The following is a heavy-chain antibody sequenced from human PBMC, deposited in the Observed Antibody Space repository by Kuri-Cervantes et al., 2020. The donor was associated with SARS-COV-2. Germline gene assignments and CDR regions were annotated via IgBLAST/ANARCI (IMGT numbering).Heavy chain of an antibody. D-gene: IGHD4/OR15-4a*01. CDR2: INPNSGGT. V-gene: IGHV1-2*02. J-gene: IGHJ4*02. CDR3: ARGRLTRDY. CDR1: GYTFTGYY. Sequence: SVNVSCKASGYTFTGYYMHWVRQAPGQGLEWMGWINPNSGGTNYAQKFQGRVTMTRDTSISTAYMELSRLSYDDTAVYYCARGRLTRDYWGQGTLVTVSS.